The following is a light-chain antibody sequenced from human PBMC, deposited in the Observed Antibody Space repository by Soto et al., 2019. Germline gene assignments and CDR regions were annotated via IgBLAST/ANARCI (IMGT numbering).Light chain of an antibody. CDR2: GAS. V-gene: IGKV3-20*01. CDR3: HQYGSSPFT. CDR1: QSVSSSY. Sequence: EIVLTQSPGTLSLSPGERATLSCRASQSVSSSYLAWYQQKPGQAPRLLIYGASSRATGIPDRVSGSGSGTDFTLTISRLEPEDFAVYYCHQYGSSPFTFGPGTKVDIK. J-gene: IGKJ3*01.